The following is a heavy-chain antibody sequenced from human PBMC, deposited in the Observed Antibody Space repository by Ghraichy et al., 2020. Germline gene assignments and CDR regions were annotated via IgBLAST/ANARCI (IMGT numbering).Heavy chain of an antibody. V-gene: IGHV3-21*01. CDR1: GFTFSSYS. J-gene: IGHJ4*02. CDR2: ISSSSSYI. D-gene: IGHD6-19*01. Sequence: SCAASGFTFSSYSMNWVRQAPGKGLEWVSSISSSSSYIYYADSVKGRFTISRDNAKNSLYLQMNSLRAEDTAVYYCARDGSSGWSRHFDYWGQGALVTVSS. CDR3: ARDGSSGWSRHFDY.